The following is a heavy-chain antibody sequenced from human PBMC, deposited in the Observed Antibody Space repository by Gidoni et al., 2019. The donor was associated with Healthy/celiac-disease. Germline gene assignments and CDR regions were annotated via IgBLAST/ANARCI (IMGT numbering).Heavy chain of an antibody. CDR2: IKQDGSEK. J-gene: IGHJ2*01. Sequence: EVQLVESGGGLVQPGGSLRLSCAASGFTFSSYWMSWVRQAPGKGLEWVANIKQDGSEKYYVDSVKGRFTISRDNAKNSLYLQMNSLRAEDTAVYYCARLRWELDYWYFDLWGRGTLVTVSS. CDR3: ARLRWELDYWYFDL. D-gene: IGHD1-26*01. V-gene: IGHV3-7*01. CDR1: GFTFSSYW.